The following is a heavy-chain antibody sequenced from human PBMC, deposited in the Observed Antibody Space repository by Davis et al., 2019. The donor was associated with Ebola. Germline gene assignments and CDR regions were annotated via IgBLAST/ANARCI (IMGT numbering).Heavy chain of an antibody. D-gene: IGHD6-19*01. CDR2: ISYDGSNK. J-gene: IGHJ4*02. V-gene: IGHV3-30*18. Sequence: PGGSLRLSCAASGFTFSSYGMHWVRQAPGKGLEWVAVISYDGSNKYYADSVKGRFTISRDNSKNTLYLQMNSLIAEDTAVYYCAKVGIAVAHDFAFDYWGQGTLVTVSS. CDR3: AKVGIAVAHDFAFDY. CDR1: GFTFSSYG.